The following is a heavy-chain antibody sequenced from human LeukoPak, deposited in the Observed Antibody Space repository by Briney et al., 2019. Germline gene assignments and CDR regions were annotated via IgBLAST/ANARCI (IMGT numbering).Heavy chain of an antibody. CDR1: GFTFSSYA. V-gene: IGHV3-23*01. D-gene: IGHD6-19*01. CDR3: AKALQWLGNFDY. J-gene: IGHJ4*02. Sequence: GGSLRLSCAASGFTFSSYAMSWVRQAPGKGLEWVSAISGSGGSTYYADSVRGRFTISRDNSKNTLYLQMNSLRAEDTAVYYCAKALQWLGNFDYWGQGTLVTVSS. CDR2: ISGSGGST.